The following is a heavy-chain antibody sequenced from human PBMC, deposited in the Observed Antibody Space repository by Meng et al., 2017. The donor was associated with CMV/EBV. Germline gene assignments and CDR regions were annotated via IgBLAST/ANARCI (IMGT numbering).Heavy chain of an antibody. CDR3: ARANEHYDFWSGYYRAFDI. Sequence: SETLSLTCTVSGGSISSYYWSWIRQPPGKGLEWIGYIYYSGSTNYNPSLKSRVTISVDTSKNQFYLKLSSVTAADTAVYYCARANEHYDFWSGYYRAFDIWGQGTMVTVSS. J-gene: IGHJ3*02. D-gene: IGHD3-3*01. CDR2: IYYSGST. CDR1: GGSISSYY. V-gene: IGHV4-59*01.